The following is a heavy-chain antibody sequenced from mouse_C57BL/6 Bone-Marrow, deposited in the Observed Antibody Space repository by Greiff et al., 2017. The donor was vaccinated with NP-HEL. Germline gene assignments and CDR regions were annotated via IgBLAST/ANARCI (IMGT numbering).Heavy chain of an antibody. Sequence: VQLKESGPGLVKPSQSLSLTCSVTGYSITSGYYWNWIRQFPGNKLEWMGYISYDGSNNYNPSLKNRISITRDTSKNQFFLKLNSVTTEDTATYYCASRIYYYGSSYDFDYWGQGTTLTVSS. CDR1: GYSITSGYY. V-gene: IGHV3-6*01. CDR2: ISYDGSN. CDR3: ASRIYYYGSSYDFDY. D-gene: IGHD1-1*01. J-gene: IGHJ2*01.